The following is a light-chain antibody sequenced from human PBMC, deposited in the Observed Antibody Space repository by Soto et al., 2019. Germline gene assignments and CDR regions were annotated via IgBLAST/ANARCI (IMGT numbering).Light chain of an antibody. CDR1: QGLSSD. CDR2: DAS. CDR3: QKYNSVPLT. V-gene: IGKV1-27*01. J-gene: IGKJ4*01. Sequence: DIQMTQSPSTLSVSVGDRVSSTCLASQGLSSDLALYQQKPGKVAKLLIYDASTLQSGVPSRFSGSGSGTDFTLTISSLQPEDVATYYCQKYNSVPLTFGGGTKVDIK.